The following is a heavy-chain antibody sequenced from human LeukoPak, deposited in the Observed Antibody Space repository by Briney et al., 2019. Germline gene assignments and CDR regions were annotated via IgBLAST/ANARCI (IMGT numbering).Heavy chain of an antibody. J-gene: IGHJ4*02. CDR3: ARSSMVRGVIGY. D-gene: IGHD3-10*01. CDR2: INPNSGGT. CDR1: GYTFTGYY. Sequence: ASVKVSCKASGYTFTGYYMHWVRQAPGQGLEWMGRINPNSGGTNYAQKFQGRVTMTRDTSISTAYMELSRLRSDDTAVYYCARSSMVRGVIGYWGQGTLVTVSS. V-gene: IGHV1-2*06.